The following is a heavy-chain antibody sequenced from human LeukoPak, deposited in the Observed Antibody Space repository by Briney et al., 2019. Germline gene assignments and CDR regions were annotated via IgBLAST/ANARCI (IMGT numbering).Heavy chain of an antibody. CDR2: IWYDGSNK. Sequence: GGSLRLSCAASGFTFSSYGMHWVRQAPGKGLEWVAVIWYDGSNKYYAGSVKGRFTISRDNSKNTLYLQMNSLRAEDTAVYYCARDYYGSGSPLGYFDYWGQGTLVTVSS. J-gene: IGHJ4*02. D-gene: IGHD3-10*01. CDR1: GFTFSSYG. V-gene: IGHV3-33*01. CDR3: ARDYYGSGSPLGYFDY.